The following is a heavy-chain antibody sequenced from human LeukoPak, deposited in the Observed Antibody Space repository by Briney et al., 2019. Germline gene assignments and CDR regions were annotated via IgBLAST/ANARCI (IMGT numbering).Heavy chain of an antibody. CDR1: GGSISSSSYY. V-gene: IGHV4-39*01. CDR3: ARQGYCSSTSCFDY. D-gene: IGHD2-2*01. J-gene: IGHJ4*02. Sequence: SGTLSLTCTVSGGSISSSSYYWGWIRQPPGKGLEWIGSIYYSGSTYYNPSLKSRVTISVDTSKNQFSLKLSSVTAADTAVYYCARQGYCSSTSCFDYWGQGTLVTVSS. CDR2: IYYSGST.